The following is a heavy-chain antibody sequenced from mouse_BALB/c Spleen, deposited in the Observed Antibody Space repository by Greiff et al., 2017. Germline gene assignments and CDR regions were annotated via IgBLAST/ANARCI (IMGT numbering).Heavy chain of an antibody. Sequence: EVKVEESGGGLVQPGGSMKLSCVASGFTFSNYWMNWVRQSPEKGLEWVAEIRLKSNNYATHYAESVKGRFTISRDDSKSSVYLQMNNLRAEDTGIYYCTRGYYGSSYDYWGQGTLVTVSA. V-gene: IGHV6-6*02. CDR3: TRGYYGSSYDY. CDR2: IRLKSNNYAT. J-gene: IGHJ3*01. CDR1: GFTFSNYW. D-gene: IGHD1-1*01.